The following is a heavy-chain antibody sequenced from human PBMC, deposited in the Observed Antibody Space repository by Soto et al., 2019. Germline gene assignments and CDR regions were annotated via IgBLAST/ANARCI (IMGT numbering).Heavy chain of an antibody. CDR1: GFTFSSYA. CDR3: AKDGGVEGIQLWFRGAGTPSYFDY. D-gene: IGHD5-18*01. CDR2: ISGSGGST. J-gene: IGHJ4*02. Sequence: EVQLLESGGGLVQPGGSLRLSCAASGFTFSSYAMSWVRQAPGKGLEWVSAISGSGGSTYYADSVKGRFTISRDNSKNTMYLQMNSLRAEDTAVYYCAKDGGVEGIQLWFRGAGTPSYFDYWGQGTLVTVSS. V-gene: IGHV3-23*01.